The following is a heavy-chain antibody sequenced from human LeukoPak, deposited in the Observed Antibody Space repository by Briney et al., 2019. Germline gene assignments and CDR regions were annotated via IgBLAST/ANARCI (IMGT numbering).Heavy chain of an antibody. D-gene: IGHD1-26*01. CDR1: GFTFSSYG. V-gene: IGHV3-30*18. CDR2: ISYDGSNK. J-gene: IGHJ4*02. CDR3: AKGQEWELIGSYDY. Sequence: PGGSLRLSCAASGFTFSSYGMHWVRQAPGKGPEWVAVISYDGSNKYYADSVKGRFTISRDNSKNTLYLQMNSLRAEDTAVYYCAKGQEWELIGSYDYWGQGTLVTVSS.